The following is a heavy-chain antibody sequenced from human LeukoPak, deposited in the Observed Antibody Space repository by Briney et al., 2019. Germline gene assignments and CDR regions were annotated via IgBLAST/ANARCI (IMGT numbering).Heavy chain of an antibody. CDR1: GFTFSSYS. D-gene: IGHD1-14*01. J-gene: IGHJ4*02. CDR3: ARIAQGITPFFDY. CDR2: ISSSSSYI. V-gene: IGHV3-21*01. Sequence: GGSLRLSCAASGFTFSSYSMNWVRQAPGKGLEWVSSISSSSSYIYYADSVKGRFTISRDNAKNSLYLQMNSLRAEDTAVYYCARIAQGITPFFDYWGQGTLVTVSS.